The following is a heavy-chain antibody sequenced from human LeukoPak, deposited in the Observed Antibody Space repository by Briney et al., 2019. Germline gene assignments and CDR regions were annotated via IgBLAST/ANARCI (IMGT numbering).Heavy chain of an antibody. D-gene: IGHD3-10*01. V-gene: IGHV3-15*01. Sequence: GGSLRLSCAASGLSISNDWMSWVRQAPGKGLEWVARVKSKSAGETTDYAAPVKGRFTISRDDSKITLYLQMNSLKTEGTAVYYCTLIQGWGSGSYYRDFWGQGTLVTVSS. CDR1: GLSISNDW. J-gene: IGHJ4*02. CDR2: VKSKSAGETT. CDR3: TLIQGWGSGSYYRDF.